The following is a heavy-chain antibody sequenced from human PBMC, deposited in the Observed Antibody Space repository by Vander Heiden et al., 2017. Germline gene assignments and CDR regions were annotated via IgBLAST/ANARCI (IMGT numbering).Heavy chain of an antibody. CDR2: ISSSSTI. D-gene: IGHD4-4*01. Sequence: EVQLVESGGGLVQPGGSLRLSCAASGFTFSSYSMNWVRQAPGKGLEWVSYISSSSTIYYADSVKGRFTISRDNAKNSLYLQMNSLRDEDTAVYYCARDHLSPYSNYAIGWFDPWGQGTLVTVSS. V-gene: IGHV3-48*02. CDR3: ARDHLSPYSNYAIGWFDP. J-gene: IGHJ5*02. CDR1: GFTFSSYS.